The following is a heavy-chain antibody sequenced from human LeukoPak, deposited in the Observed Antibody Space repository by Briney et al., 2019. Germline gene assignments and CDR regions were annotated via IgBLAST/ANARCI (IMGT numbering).Heavy chain of an antibody. J-gene: IGHJ4*02. V-gene: IGHV4-59*12. CDR1: GGSISSYY. Sequence: PSETLSLTCTVSGGSISSYYWSWIRQPPGKGLEWIGYIYYSGSTNYNPSLKSRVTMSVDTSKNQFSLKLSSVTAADTAVYYCARGDLGGYYLNDYWGQGTLVSVSS. CDR2: IYYSGST. CDR3: ARGDLGGYYLNDY. D-gene: IGHD2-15*01.